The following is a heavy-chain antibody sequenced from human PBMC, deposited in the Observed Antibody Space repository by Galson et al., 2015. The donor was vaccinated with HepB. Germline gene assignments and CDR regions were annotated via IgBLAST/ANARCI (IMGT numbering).Heavy chain of an antibody. J-gene: IGHJ4*02. CDR3: ARVDTPYSSSWSHYFDY. CDR2: INSDGSST. Sequence: SLRLSCAASGFTFSSYWMHWVRQAPGKGLVWVSRINSDGSSTSYADSVKGRFTISRDNAKNTLYLQMNSLRAEDTAVYYCARVDTPYSSSWSHYFDYWGQGTLVTVSS. V-gene: IGHV3-74*01. D-gene: IGHD6-13*01. CDR1: GFTFSSYW.